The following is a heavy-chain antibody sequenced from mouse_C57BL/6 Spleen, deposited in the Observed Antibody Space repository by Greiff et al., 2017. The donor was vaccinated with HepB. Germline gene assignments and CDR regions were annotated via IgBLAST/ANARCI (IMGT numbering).Heavy chain of an antibody. CDR1: GYAFSSSW. D-gene: IGHD1-1*01. J-gene: IGHJ1*03. CDR2: IYPGDGDT. CDR3: ASNYGSSYWYFDV. V-gene: IGHV1-82*01. Sequence: VQLQQSGPELVKPGASVKISCKASGYAFSSSWMNWVKQRPGKGLEWIGRIYPGDGDTNYNGKFKGKATLTADKSSSTAYMKLSSLTSEDSAVYFCASNYGSSYWYFDVWGTGTTVTVSS.